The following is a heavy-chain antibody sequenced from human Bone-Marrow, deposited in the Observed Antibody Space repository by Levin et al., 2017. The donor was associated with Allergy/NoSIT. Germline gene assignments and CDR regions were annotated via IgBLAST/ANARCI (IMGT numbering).Heavy chain of an antibody. V-gene: IGHV1-2*06. D-gene: IGHD6-25*01. CDR3: ARKVPGSADGLDY. CDR1: GYTFTGYY. J-gene: IGHJ4*02. Sequence: GASVKVSCKASGYTFTGYYMHWVRQAPGQGLEWMGRINPNSGGTNYAQKFQGRVTMTRDTSISTAYMELSRLRSDDTAVYYCARKVPGSADGLDYWGQGTLVTVSS. CDR2: INPNSGGT.